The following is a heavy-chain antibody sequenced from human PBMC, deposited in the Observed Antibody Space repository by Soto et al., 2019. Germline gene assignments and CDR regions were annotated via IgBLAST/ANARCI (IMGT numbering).Heavy chain of an antibody. D-gene: IGHD3-10*01. V-gene: IGHV3-48*02. Sequence: GGSLRLSCADSGFTFSRYSMAWVRQAPGKGLEWVSYISSSSANIYYVDSVKGRFTVSRDNAKNSLYLQMNSLRDEDTAVYYCANVRFGTYAFDIWGQGTMVTVSS. CDR1: GFTFSRYS. CDR3: ANVRFGTYAFDI. CDR2: ISSSSANI. J-gene: IGHJ3*02.